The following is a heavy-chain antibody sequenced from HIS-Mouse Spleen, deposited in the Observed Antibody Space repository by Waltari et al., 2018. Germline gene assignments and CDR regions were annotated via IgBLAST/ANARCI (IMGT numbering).Heavy chain of an antibody. D-gene: IGHD1-26*01. CDR2: INHSGST. J-gene: IGHJ1*01. CDR3: ARGALRGSYYWGEYFQH. CDR1: GGSFSGYY. V-gene: IGHV4-34*01. Sequence: QVQLQQWGAGLLKPSETLSLTCAVYGGSFSGYYWSWIRQPPGKGLEGLGEINHSGSTNYNPSLKSRVTISVDTSKNQFYLKLSSVTAADTAVYYCARGALRGSYYWGEYFQHWGQGTLVTVSS.